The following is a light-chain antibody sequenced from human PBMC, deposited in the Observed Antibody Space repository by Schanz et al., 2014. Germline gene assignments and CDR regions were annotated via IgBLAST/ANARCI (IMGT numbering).Light chain of an antibody. J-gene: IGKJ3*01. V-gene: IGKV3-20*01. Sequence: EIVLTQSPATLSLSPGERATLSCRASQSVSSYLAWYQQKPGQAPRLLIYDASTRATGIPDRFSGSGSGTDFPLTITRLEPEDFAVYYCQQHGSSITFGPGTKVDIK. CDR1: QSVSSY. CDR2: DAS. CDR3: QQHGSSIT.